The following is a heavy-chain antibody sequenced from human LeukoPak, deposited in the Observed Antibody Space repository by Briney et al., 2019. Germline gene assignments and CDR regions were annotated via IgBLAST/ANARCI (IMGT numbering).Heavy chain of an antibody. V-gene: IGHV4-39*07. J-gene: IGHJ3*02. CDR3: ARALAPRIAVAGAGAFDI. CDR2: IYYSGST. Sequence: SETLSLTCTVSGGSISSSSYYWGWIRQPPGKGLEWIGSIYYSGSTYYNPSLKSRVTISVDTSKNQFSLKLSSVTAADTAVYYCARALAPRIAVAGAGAFDIWGQGTMVTVSS. CDR1: GGSISSSSYY. D-gene: IGHD6-19*01.